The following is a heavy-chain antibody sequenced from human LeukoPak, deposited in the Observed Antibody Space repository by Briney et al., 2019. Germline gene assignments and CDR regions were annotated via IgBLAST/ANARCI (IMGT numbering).Heavy chain of an antibody. J-gene: IGHJ6*03. CDR3: ARGTLAAPYYYYYYMDV. CDR1: GYTFTSYD. Sequence: KPGASVKVSCKASGYTFTSYDINWVRQATGQGLEWMGWMNPNSGNTGYAQKFQGRVTITRNTSISTAYMELSRLRSDDTAVYYCARGTLAAPYYYYYYMDVWGKGTTVTVSS. CDR2: MNPNSGNT. V-gene: IGHV1-8*03. D-gene: IGHD6-13*01.